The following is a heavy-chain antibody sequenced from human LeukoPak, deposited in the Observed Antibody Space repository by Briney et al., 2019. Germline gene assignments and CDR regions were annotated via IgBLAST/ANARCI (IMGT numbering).Heavy chain of an antibody. CDR1: GGTFSSYA. J-gene: IGHJ6*03. Sequence: SVKVSCKASGGTFSSYAISWVRQAPGQALEWMGGIIPIFGTANYAQKFQGRVTITTDESTSTAYMELSSLRSEDTAVYYCASETRYYGSGSYHYYYYMDVWGKGTTVTVSS. CDR2: IIPIFGTA. CDR3: ASETRYYGSGSYHYYYYMDV. V-gene: IGHV1-69*05. D-gene: IGHD3-10*01.